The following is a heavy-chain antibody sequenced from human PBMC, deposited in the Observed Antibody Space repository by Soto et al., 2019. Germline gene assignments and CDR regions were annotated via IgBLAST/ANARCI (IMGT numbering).Heavy chain of an antibody. CDR1: GFTFSDYY. D-gene: IGHD2-8*01. V-gene: IGHV3-11*01. J-gene: IGHJ6*02. CDR2: ISSSGGST. Sequence: GGLLRLSCAASGFTFSDYYVSWIRQDPGKGLEWVSYISSSGGSTYYADSVKGRFTISIDNSKNTTFLQMNRLRAEDTALYFCAKGRATYYHHGMDVWGQGTTV. CDR3: AKGRATYYHHGMDV.